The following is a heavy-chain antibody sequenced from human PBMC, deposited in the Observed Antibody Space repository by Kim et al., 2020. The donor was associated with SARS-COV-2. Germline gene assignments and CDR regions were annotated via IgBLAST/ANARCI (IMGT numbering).Heavy chain of an antibody. CDR3: ERDHTYGSGSKAFYYYYGMDV. CDR1: GFTFSSYA. CDR2: ISYDGSNK. J-gene: IGHJ6*02. D-gene: IGHD3-10*01. V-gene: IGHV3-30*04. Sequence: GGSLRLSCAASGFTFSSYAMHWVRQAPGKGLEWVAVISYDGSNKYYADSVKGRFTISRDNSKNTLYLQMNSLRAEDTAVYYCERDHTYGSGSKAFYYYYGMDVWGQGTTVTVSS.